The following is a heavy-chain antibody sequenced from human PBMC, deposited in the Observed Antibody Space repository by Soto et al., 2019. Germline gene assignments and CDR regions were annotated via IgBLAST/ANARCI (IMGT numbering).Heavy chain of an antibody. CDR3: AKEDPSGRYSLDY. Sequence: GGSLRLSCEASGFTFSGYGMHWVRQAPGKGLEWVAVISYYGTNEYYEDSVKRRFTISRDNSKHTLYLQMHSLRIEDTAVYFCAKEDPSGRYSLDYCGQGSQVTVSS. V-gene: IGHV3-30*18. D-gene: IGHD1-26*01. CDR1: GFTFSGYG. J-gene: IGHJ4*02. CDR2: ISYYGTNE.